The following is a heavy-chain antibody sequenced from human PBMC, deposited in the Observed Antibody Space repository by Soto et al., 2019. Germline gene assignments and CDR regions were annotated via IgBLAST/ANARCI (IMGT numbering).Heavy chain of an antibody. Sequence: QVQLQESGPGLVKPSETLSLTCTVSGGSISSYYWSWIRQPPGKGLEWLGYIYYSGSTNYNPSLKSRFTIPVDTSKNQCSLKLSSVTAADTAVYYCARLSYYYGSGSYPLDYWGQGTLVTVSS. CDR1: GGSISSYY. V-gene: IGHV4-59*08. D-gene: IGHD3-10*01. CDR2: IYYSGST. J-gene: IGHJ4*02. CDR3: ARLSYYYGSGSYPLDY.